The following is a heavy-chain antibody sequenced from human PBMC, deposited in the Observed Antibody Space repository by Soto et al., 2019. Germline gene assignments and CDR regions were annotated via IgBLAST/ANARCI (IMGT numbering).Heavy chain of an antibody. V-gene: IGHV1-18*01. J-gene: IGHJ4*02. CDR2: ISAYNGNT. CDR1: GYTFTSYG. Sequence: ASVKVSCKASGYTFTSYGISWVRQAPGQGLEWMGWISAYNGNTNYAQKLQGRVTMTTDTSTSTAYMELRSLRSDDTAVYYCARVYDDSSGCYSFKFRFDYWGQGTLVTVSS. CDR3: ARVYDDSSGCYSFKFRFDY. D-gene: IGHD6-19*01.